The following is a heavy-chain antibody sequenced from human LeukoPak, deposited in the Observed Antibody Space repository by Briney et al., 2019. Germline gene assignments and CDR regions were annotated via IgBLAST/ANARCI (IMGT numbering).Heavy chain of an antibody. D-gene: IGHD6-13*01. J-gene: IGHJ4*02. Sequence: GESLKISCKGSRYSFTTYWISWVRQMPGKGLEWMGRIDPSDSYTNYSPSFQGHVTISADKSFSTAYLQWTSLKASDTAMYYCARHAKAYGSSCDYWGQGTLVTVSS. CDR2: IDPSDSYT. CDR3: ARHAKAYGSSCDY. CDR1: RYSFTTYW. V-gene: IGHV5-10-1*01.